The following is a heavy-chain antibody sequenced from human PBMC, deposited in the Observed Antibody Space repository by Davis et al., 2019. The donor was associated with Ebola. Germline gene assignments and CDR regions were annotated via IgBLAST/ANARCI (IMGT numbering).Heavy chain of an antibody. CDR3: ARVQTLGYCISTSCYTSGYFDY. CDR1: GGSISSSY. D-gene: IGHD2-2*02. V-gene: IGHV4-59*01. J-gene: IGHJ4*02. Sequence: MPSETLSPTCTVSGGSISSSYWSWIWQPPGKGLDWIGYIYYSGSTNYNPSLKSLVTISVDTSKNQFSLKLSSVTAADTAVYYCARVQTLGYCISTSCYTSGYFDYWGQGTLVTVSS. CDR2: IYYSGST.